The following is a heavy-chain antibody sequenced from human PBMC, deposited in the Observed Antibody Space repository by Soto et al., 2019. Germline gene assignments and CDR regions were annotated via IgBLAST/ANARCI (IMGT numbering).Heavy chain of an antibody. V-gene: IGHV4-59*08. CDR2: IYYSGST. CDR3: ATRAADYDFWSGYYSYYYYMDV. D-gene: IGHD3-3*01. Sequence: SETLSLTCTVSGSSISSYYWSWIRQPPGKGLEWIGYIYYSGSTNYNPSLKSRVTISVDTSKNQFSLKLSSVTAADTAVYYCATRAADYDFWSGYYSYYYYMDVWGKGTTVTVS. CDR1: GSSISSYY. J-gene: IGHJ6*03.